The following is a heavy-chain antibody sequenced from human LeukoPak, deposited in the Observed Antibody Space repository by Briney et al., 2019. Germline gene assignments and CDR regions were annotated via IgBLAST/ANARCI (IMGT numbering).Heavy chain of an antibody. J-gene: IGHJ4*02. CDR3: ANHLVAVAGY. CDR2: ISVSGGST. CDR1: GFTFSSDA. Sequence: GGSLRLSCAASGFTFSSDAMSWVRQAPGKGLEWVSAISVSGGSTYYADSAKGRFTFSRDNSKNRLYLQMNSLRAENTAVYYCANHLVAVAGYWGQGTLVTVSS. V-gene: IGHV3-23*01. D-gene: IGHD6-19*01.